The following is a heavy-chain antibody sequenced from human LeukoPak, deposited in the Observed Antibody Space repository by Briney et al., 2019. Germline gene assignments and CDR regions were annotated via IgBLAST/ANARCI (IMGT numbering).Heavy chain of an antibody. CDR3: ARADYGDYYKNWFDP. CDR1: DYTFTSYG. V-gene: IGHV1-18*01. D-gene: IGHD4-17*01. J-gene: IGHJ5*02. Sequence: ASVKVSCQAPDYTFTSYGISWVRQAPGQGLEWMGWISAYNGNTNYAQKLQGRVTMTTDTSTSTAYMELRSLRSDDTAVYYCARADYGDYYKNWFDPWGQGTLVTVSS. CDR2: ISAYNGNT.